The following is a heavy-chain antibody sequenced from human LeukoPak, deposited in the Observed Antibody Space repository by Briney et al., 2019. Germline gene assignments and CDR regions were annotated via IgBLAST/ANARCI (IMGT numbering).Heavy chain of an antibody. CDR3: AAINWNHEEAYDMDV. CDR2: IVVGSGNT. V-gene: IGHV1-58*02. D-gene: IGHD1-14*01. CDR1: GFTFTSSA. J-gene: IGHJ6*02. Sequence: EASVKVSCKASGFTFTSSAMQWVRQARGQRLEWIGWIVVGSGNTNYAQKFQERVTITRDMSTSTAYMELSSLRSEDTAVYYCAAINWNHEEAYDMDVWGQGTTVTVSS.